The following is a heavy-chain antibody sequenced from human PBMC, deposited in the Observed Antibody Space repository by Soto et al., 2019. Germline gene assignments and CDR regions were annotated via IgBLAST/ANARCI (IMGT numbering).Heavy chain of an antibody. CDR3: AKLTAA. CDR2: ITSSGGGT. D-gene: IGHD6-13*01. CDR1: GFTFSAYV. V-gene: IGHV3-23*01. Sequence: GGSLRLSCAASGFTFSAYVMSWIRQAPGKGLEWVSSITSSGGGTYYADSVKGRFTVSRDNSKNTVYLQMNSLRDEDTAVYYCAKLTAAWGQGTLVTVSS. J-gene: IGHJ4*02.